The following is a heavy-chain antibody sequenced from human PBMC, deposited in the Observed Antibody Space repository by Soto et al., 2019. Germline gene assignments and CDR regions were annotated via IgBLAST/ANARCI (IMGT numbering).Heavy chain of an antibody. CDR2: INHSGST. CDR1: GGSFSGYY. V-gene: IGHV4-34*01. D-gene: IGHD5-12*01. J-gene: IGHJ4*02. Sequence: SETLSLTCAVYGGSFSGYYWSWIRQPPGKGLEWIGEINHSGSTNYNPSLKSRVTISVDTSKNQFSLKLSSVTAADTAVYYCAIKENILPTITSIDFWGQGTLVTVSS. CDR3: AIKENILPTITSIDF.